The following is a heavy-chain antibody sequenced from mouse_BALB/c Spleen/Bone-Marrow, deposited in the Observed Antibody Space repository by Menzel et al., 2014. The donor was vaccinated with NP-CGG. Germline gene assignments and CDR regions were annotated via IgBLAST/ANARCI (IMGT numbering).Heavy chain of an antibody. CDR2: IDPSDSET. J-gene: IGHJ3*01. V-gene: IGHV1S127*01. D-gene: IGHD2-1*01. CDR1: GYSFTSYW. CDR3: ASPSDGNPFAY. Sequence: QVQLQQSGPQLVRPGASVKISCKASGYSFTSYWMHWVKRRPGQGLEWIGMIDPSDSETRLNQKFKDEATLTVDKSSSTAYMQLSSPTSEDSAVYYCASPSDGNPFAYWGQGTLVTVSA.